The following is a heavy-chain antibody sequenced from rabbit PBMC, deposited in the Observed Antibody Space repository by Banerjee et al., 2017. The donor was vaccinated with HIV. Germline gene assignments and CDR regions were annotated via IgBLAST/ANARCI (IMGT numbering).Heavy chain of an antibody. CDR1: GFSFSSGYD. D-gene: IGHD4-1*01. J-gene: IGHJ6*01. Sequence: QEQLVESGGGLVQPGASLTLTCKASGFSFSSGYDMCWVRQAPGKGLEWIACIGAASSGSTYYASWVNGRFTISKTSSTTVTLQMTSLTAADTATYFCARSDYSSGWGIKLWGPGTLVPVS. CDR2: IGAASSGST. CDR3: ARSDYSSGWGIKL. V-gene: IGHV1S45*01.